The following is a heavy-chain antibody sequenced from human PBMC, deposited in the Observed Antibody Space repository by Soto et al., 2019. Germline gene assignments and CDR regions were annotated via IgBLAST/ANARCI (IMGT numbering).Heavy chain of an antibody. D-gene: IGHD1-7*01. CDR2: IYYSGST. CDR3: ARDLRGSTGCFDP. V-gene: IGHV4-59*01. CDR1: GGSISSYY. Sequence: PSETLSLTCTVSGGSISSYYWSWIRQPPGKGLEWIGYIYYSGSTNYCPSLKRRVTISADTSKNQFSLKLSSVTAADTAVYYCARDLRGSTGCFDPWGQGTLVTVSS. J-gene: IGHJ5*02.